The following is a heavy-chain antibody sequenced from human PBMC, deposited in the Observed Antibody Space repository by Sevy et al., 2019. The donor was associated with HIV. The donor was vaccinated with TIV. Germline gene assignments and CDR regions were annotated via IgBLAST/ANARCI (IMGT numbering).Heavy chain of an antibody. CDR3: AKEGYDSSGSTYFDN. CDR2: ISYDGTNK. D-gene: IGHD3-22*01. V-gene: IGHV3-30*18. Sequence: GGSLRLSCAASGFIFSSFAMHWVRQAPGKGLEWVAIISYDGTNKYYADSVKGRFSISRDNSKNTLYLQMSSLRAEDTAVYYCAKEGYDSSGSTYFDNWGQGTQVTVSS. J-gene: IGHJ4*02. CDR1: GFIFSSFA.